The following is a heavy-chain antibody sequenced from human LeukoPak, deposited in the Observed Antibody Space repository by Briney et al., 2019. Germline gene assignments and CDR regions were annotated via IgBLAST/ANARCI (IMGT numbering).Heavy chain of an antibody. J-gene: IGHJ4*02. CDR1: GFPFSSYA. CDR3: AKDWAMTH. Sequence: GGSLRLSCAASGFPFSSYAMSWVRQAPGKGLEWVSTISGSGDSTYSADSVRGRFTISRDNSKNTLYLQMNSLRAEDTAVYYCAKDWAMTHWGQGTLVTVSS. D-gene: IGHD2-2*01. V-gene: IGHV3-23*01. CDR2: ISGSGDST.